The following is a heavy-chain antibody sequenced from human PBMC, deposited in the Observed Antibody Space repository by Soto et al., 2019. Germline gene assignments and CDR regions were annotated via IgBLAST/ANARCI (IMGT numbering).Heavy chain of an antibody. CDR1: GFTFTGSA. CDR3: AACNCSSSDCYPGNVFDI. D-gene: IGHD2-2*01. CDR2: IVVGSGNT. J-gene: IGHJ3*02. V-gene: IGHV1-58*01. Sequence: QMLLVQSGPEVKKPGTSVKVSCKASGFTFTGSAVQWVRQARGQRLEWLGWIVVGSGNTNYAQKFQERVNITRDMTTTTAYIELTSLRSEDTAVYYCAACNCSSSDCYPGNVFDIWGQGTMVTVSS.